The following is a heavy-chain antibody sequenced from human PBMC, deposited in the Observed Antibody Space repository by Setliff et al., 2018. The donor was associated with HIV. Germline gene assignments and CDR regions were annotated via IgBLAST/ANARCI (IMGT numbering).Heavy chain of an antibody. D-gene: IGHD3-3*01. J-gene: IGHJ6*02. CDR2: ISIGSGGAI. Sequence: PGGSLRLSCAASGFSVSNKYMTWVRQAPGKGLEWVSSISIGSGGAIDYADSVQGRFTISRDNSKNSLYLQMNGLRVEDTGVYYCARDNLYYNLYDGSPVYGMDVWGQGTTVTVSS. CDR3: ARDNLYYNLYDGSPVYGMDV. V-gene: IGHV3-21*01. CDR1: GFSVSNKY.